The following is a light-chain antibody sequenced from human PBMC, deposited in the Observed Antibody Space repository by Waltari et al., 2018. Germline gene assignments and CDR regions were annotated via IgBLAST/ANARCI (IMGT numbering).Light chain of an antibody. CDR1: QNVNSN. CDR3: HQYNNWPPYT. V-gene: IGKV3-15*01. Sequence: EVVMTQSPATLSVSPGERATLSCRASQNVNSNLAWYQQKPGQAPGLLIYGASSTAPGIPARFSGSGSGTDFTLTISSLQSEDFAVYYCHQYNNWPPYTFGQGTKLEIK. J-gene: IGKJ2*01. CDR2: GAS.